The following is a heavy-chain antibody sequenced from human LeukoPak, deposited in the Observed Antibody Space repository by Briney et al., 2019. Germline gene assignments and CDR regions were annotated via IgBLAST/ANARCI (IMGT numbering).Heavy chain of an antibody. J-gene: IGHJ4*02. D-gene: IGHD6-19*01. V-gene: IGHV4-59*01. CDR3: ARGGWYYDC. CDR1: GGSISSYY. Sequence: SETQSLTCTVSGGSISSYYWSWIRQPPGKGLEWIGYIYYSGSTKYNPSLKSRVTISVDTSKNQFSLKLSSLTAADTAVYYCARGGWYYDCWGQGTLVTVSS. CDR2: IYYSGST.